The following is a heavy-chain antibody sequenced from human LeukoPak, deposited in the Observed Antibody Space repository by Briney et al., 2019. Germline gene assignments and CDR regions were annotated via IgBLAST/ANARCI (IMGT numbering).Heavy chain of an antibody. CDR1: GGSISSYY. Sequence: SETLSLTCTVSGGSISSYYWSWIRQPPGKGLEWIGYIYYSGSTNYNPPLKSRVTISVDTSKNQFSLKLSSVTAADTAVYYCARANSKGGSYYGVDYWGQGTLVTVSS. J-gene: IGHJ4*02. V-gene: IGHV4-59*01. CDR2: IYYSGST. D-gene: IGHD1-26*01. CDR3: ARANSKGGSYYGVDY.